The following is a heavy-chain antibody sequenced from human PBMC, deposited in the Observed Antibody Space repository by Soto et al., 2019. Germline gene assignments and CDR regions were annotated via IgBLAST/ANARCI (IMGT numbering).Heavy chain of an antibody. CDR1: GGSISSGGYY. J-gene: IGHJ3*02. V-gene: IGHV4-31*03. Sequence: SETLSLTCTVSGGSISSGGYYWSWIRQHPGKGLEWIGYIYYSGSTYYNPSLKSRVTISVDTSKNQFSLKLSSVTAADTAVYYCARADSITIFGVVTLDAFDIWGQGTMVTVSS. D-gene: IGHD3-3*01. CDR3: ARADSITIFGVVTLDAFDI. CDR2: IYYSGST.